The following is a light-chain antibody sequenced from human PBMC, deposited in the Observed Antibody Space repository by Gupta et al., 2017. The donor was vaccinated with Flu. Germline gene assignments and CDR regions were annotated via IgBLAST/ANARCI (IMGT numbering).Light chain of an antibody. V-gene: IGKV3-20*01. CDR2: RAS. J-gene: IGKJ1*01. CDR3: QEDSSSRT. CDR1: QSLSSSY. Sequence: EIVVTQSPGTLSLSPGERATLSCRASQSLSSSYLAWYQQKRGQAPRLIIYRASNRAPGITDRFSGSGDGKDFTLTSSRREYEDCAVYYLQEDSSSRTFGQGTKVEIK.